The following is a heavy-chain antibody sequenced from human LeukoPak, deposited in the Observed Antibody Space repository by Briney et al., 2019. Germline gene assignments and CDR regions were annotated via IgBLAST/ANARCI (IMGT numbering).Heavy chain of an antibody. D-gene: IGHD1-26*01. CDR2: INHGGST. J-gene: IGHJ5*02. V-gene: IGHV4-34*01. CDR3: ARGVVSGELRYRNWFDP. Sequence: PSETLSLTCAVYGGSFSGYYWSWIPQPPGKGLEWIGEINHGGSTNYNPSLKSRVTISLDTYKNQFSLKLTSVTAADTAVYYCARGVVSGELRYRNWFDPWGQGTLVTVSS. CDR1: GGSFSGYY.